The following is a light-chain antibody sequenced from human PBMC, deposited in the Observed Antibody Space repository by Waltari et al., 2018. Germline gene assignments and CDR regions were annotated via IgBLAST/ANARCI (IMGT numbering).Light chain of an antibody. CDR1: QSISNY. J-gene: IGKJ2*03. CDR2: KAS. Sequence: DIQMTQSPSTVSASVGATITITCRASQSISNYLAWYQQKPGKAPKLLIYKASSSGSGVPSRFSGSGSGTEFTLTISSLQPDDFATYYCQQYNTYSSFGQGTKLEIK. CDR3: QQYNTYSS. V-gene: IGKV1-5*03.